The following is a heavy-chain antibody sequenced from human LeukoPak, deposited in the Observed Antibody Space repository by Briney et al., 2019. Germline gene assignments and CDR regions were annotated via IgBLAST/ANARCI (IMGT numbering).Heavy chain of an antibody. CDR2: FYSSAST. Sequence: SETLSLTCNVSGSSITAFYWSWIRQSAGTGLEWIGRFYSSASTTYNPSLKSRVTMSVDTSNNLFFLNLTSVTAADTAVYFCVREKLYTSSWGFQHWGQGTLVSVSS. V-gene: IGHV4-4*07. D-gene: IGHD6-13*01. CDR3: VREKLYTSSWGFQH. J-gene: IGHJ1*01. CDR1: GSSITAFY.